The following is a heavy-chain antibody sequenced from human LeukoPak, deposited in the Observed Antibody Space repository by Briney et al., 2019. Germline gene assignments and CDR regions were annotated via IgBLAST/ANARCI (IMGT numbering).Heavy chain of an antibody. V-gene: IGHV3-23*01. CDR2: ISDDDDST. CDR1: GISLSNYA. J-gene: IGHJ4*02. CDR3: AKTLFGFSYGKIDY. Sequence: GGSLRLSCVVSGISLSNYAMTWVRQAPGKGLEWVSSISDDDDSTYYADSVKGRFTISRDNSKNTLYLDMNNLRAEDTALYFCAKTLFGFSYGKIDYWGQGTLVTVSS. D-gene: IGHD5-18*01.